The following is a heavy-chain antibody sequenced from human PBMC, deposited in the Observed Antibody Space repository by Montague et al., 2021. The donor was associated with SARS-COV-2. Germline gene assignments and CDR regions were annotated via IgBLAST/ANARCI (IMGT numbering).Heavy chain of an antibody. CDR3: ARGWLTVSYYYYYMDV. Sequence: SLRLSCAASGFTFSSYAMHWVRQAPGKGLEWVAVISYDGSNKYYADSVKGRFTISRDNSKNTLYLQMNSLRAEDTAVYYCARGWLTVSYYYYYMDVGAKGPRSPSP. CDR2: ISYDGSNK. CDR1: GFTFSSYA. J-gene: IGHJ6*03. V-gene: IGHV3-30-3*01. D-gene: IGHD3-9*01.